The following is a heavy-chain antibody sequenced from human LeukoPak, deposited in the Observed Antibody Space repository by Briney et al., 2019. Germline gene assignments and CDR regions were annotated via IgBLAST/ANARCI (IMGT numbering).Heavy chain of an antibody. J-gene: IGHJ4*02. CDR1: GASISSYY. V-gene: IGHV4-59*08. D-gene: IGHD2-21*01. CDR3: ARHYSSDPFDY. Sequence: MPSETLSLTCSVSGASISSYYWSWIRQPPGKGLEWIGYIDYSGSTNYSPSLKNRVTISADTSKNQSSLKLTSLTAADTALYFCARHYSSDPFDYWGQGTLVTVSS. CDR2: IDYSGST.